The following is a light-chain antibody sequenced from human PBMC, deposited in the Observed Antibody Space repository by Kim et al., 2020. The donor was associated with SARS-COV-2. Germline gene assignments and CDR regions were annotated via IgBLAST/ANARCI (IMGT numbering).Light chain of an antibody. CDR1: EPISDY. V-gene: IGKV1-12*01. CDR2: AAA. J-gene: IGKJ4*01. Sequence: ASVGDRVTISCRASEPISDYLAWYQHKPGKAPKLLIFAAATLETGVPSRFSGSRSGTDFTLTITNLQPEDFATYFCQQAFKFPLTFGGGTKVDIK. CDR3: QQAFKFPLT.